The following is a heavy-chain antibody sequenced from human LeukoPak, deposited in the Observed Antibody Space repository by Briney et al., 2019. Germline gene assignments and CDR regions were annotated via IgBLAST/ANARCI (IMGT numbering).Heavy chain of an antibody. CDR2: ISGSGGST. CDR3: AKPPIAYYYYYYMDV. J-gene: IGHJ6*03. V-gene: IGHV3-23*01. Sequence: GGSLRLSCAASGFTFSSYGMSWVRQAPGKGLEWVSAISGSGGSTYYADSVKGRFTISRDNSKNTLYLQMNSLRAEDTAVYYCAKPPIAYYYYYYMDVWGKGTTVTVSS. CDR1: GFTFSSYG. D-gene: IGHD2-21*01.